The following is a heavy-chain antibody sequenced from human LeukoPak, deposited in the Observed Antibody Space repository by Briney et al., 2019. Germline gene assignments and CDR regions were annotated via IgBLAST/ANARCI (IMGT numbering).Heavy chain of an antibody. V-gene: IGHV1-18*04. J-gene: IGHJ4*02. CDR3: ARDRYDILTGYPPYYFDY. Sequence: ASVKVSCKASGYTFTSYGISWVRQAPGQGLEWMRWISAYNGNTNYAQKLQGRVTMTTDTSTSTAYMELRSLRSDDTAVYYCARDRYDILTGYPPYYFDYWGQGTLVTVSS. CDR2: ISAYNGNT. D-gene: IGHD3-9*01. CDR1: GYTFTSYG.